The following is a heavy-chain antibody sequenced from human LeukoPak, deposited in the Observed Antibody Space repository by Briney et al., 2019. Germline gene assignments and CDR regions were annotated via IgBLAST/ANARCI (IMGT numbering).Heavy chain of an antibody. Sequence: ASVKVSCKASGYTFTSYGISWVRQAPGQRLEWMGWISAYNGNTNYAQKLQGRVTMTTDTSTSTAYMELRSLRSDDTAVYYCARWFCSSTSCYDWYFDLWGRGTLVTVSS. CDR3: ARWFCSSTSCYDWYFDL. V-gene: IGHV1-18*04. J-gene: IGHJ2*01. D-gene: IGHD2-2*01. CDR2: ISAYNGNT. CDR1: GYTFTSYG.